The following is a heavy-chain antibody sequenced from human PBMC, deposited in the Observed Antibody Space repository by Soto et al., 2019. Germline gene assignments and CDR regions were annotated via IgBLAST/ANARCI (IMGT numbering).Heavy chain of an antibody. CDR1: GYSFTNSW. Sequence: PGESLKISCQGSGYSFTNSWIAWVRQMPGKGLEWMGIIFPSDSDTRYSPSFQGQITISADKSLNTAYLRWSSLKASDTAMYYCARLGSAMDVWGQGTTVTVSS. V-gene: IGHV5-51*01. CDR2: IFPSDSDT. D-gene: IGHD3-10*01. J-gene: IGHJ6*02. CDR3: ARLGSAMDV.